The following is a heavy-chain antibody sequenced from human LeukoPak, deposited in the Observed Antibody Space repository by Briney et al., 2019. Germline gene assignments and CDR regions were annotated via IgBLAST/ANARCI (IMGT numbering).Heavy chain of an antibody. J-gene: IGHJ6*02. CDR2: INHSGST. CDR1: GGSFSGYY. CDR3: ARAPTMIVVAYYYYGMDV. Sequence: PSETLSLTCAVYGGSFSGYYWSWIRQPPGKGLEWIGEINHSGSTNYNPSLKSRVTISVDTSKNQFSLKLSSVTAADTAVYYCARAPTMIVVAYYYYGMDVWGQGTTVTVSS. V-gene: IGHV4-34*01. D-gene: IGHD3-22*01.